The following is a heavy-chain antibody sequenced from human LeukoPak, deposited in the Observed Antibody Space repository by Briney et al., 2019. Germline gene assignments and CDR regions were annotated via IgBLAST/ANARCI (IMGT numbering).Heavy chain of an antibody. CDR1: GFAFSSYW. D-gene: IGHD6-25*01. CDR2: INTDGSST. CDR3: ARSPWGDSSGPYYFDY. J-gene: IGHJ4*02. V-gene: IGHV3-74*01. Sequence: GGSLRLSCAASGFAFSSYWMHWVRHAPGKGLVWVSRINTDGSSTIYADSVKGRFTISRDNSKNTLYLQMNSLRVEDTAVYYCARSPWGDSSGPYYFDYWGQGTLVTVSS.